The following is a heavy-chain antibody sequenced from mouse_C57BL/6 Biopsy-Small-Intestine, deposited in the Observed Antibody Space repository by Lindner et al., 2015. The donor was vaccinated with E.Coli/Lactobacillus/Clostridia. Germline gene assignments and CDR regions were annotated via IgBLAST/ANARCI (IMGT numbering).Heavy chain of an antibody. J-gene: IGHJ3*01. V-gene: IGHV1-42*01. Sequence: VQLQESGPELVKPGASVKISCKASGYSFTGYYMHWVKQSPEKSLEWIGEINPSTGGTTYNQKFKAKATLTVDKSSSTAYMQLKSLTSEDSAVYYCARDRVASYWGQGTLVTASA. CDR2: INPSTGGT. D-gene: IGHD3-2*01. CDR3: ARDRVASY. CDR1: GYSFTGYY.